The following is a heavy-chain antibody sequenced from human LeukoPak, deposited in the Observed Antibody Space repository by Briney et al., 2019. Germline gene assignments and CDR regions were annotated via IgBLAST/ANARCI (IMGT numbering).Heavy chain of an antibody. Sequence: SETLSLTCTVSGASIRSSRYGWGWVRQTRGKGREWIGLISSGGTTFYIPSLKSRGFVSLRSSMPQFSLTFTSVTAADTAIYYCAGQDVVVVPLQSAFFDSWGRGILVTVSS. J-gene: IGHJ4*02. CDR2: ISSGGTT. CDR3: AGQDVVVVPLQSAFFDS. D-gene: IGHD2-15*01. V-gene: IGHV4-39*07. CDR1: GASIRSSRYG.